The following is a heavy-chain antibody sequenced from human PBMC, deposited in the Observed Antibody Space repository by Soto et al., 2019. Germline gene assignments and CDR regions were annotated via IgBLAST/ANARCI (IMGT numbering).Heavy chain of an antibody. Sequence: EVQLVESGGGLFQPGGSLRISCAGSGLSVSWEYISWVRQPPGKGLEWVSGIRGFSPYTFYAESVKGRFTISRDNAKNSLYLQMNSLRAEDTAVYYCARDRGYDPHDYYYNAMDVWGQGTTVTVSS. CDR1: GLSVSWEY. CDR2: IRGFSPYT. V-gene: IGHV3-21*02. J-gene: IGHJ6*02. CDR3: ARDRGYDPHDYYYNAMDV. D-gene: IGHD3-10*01.